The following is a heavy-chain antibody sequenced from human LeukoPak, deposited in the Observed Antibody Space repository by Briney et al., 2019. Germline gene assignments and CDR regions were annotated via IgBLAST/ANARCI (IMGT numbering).Heavy chain of an antibody. CDR3: AKEGSNYYGSGTQDY. D-gene: IGHD3-10*01. J-gene: IGHJ4*02. Sequence: GGSLRLSCAASGFTFSSYAMSWVRQAPGKGLEWVSAISGSGGSTYYADSVKGGVTIYRDNSKNTLYLQINSLRAEETAVYYCAKEGSNYYGSGTQDYWGQGTLVTVSS. CDR2: ISGSGGST. CDR1: GFTFSSYA. V-gene: IGHV3-23*01.